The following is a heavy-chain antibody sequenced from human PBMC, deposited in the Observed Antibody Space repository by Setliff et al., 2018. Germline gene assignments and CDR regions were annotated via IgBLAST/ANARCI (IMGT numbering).Heavy chain of an antibody. CDR1: GYTFTNYG. CDR3: ARINFYVSSGYYYAPDY. Sequence: ASVKVSCKTSGYTFTNYGITWVRQAPGQGLEWMGWINNYSFKTNYPQKFLDRVTVTTDTSAGTAYMEPGSLTSDDTAIYYCARINFYVSSGYYYAPDYWGPGTLVTVSS. D-gene: IGHD3-22*01. V-gene: IGHV1-18*01. CDR2: INNYSFKT. J-gene: IGHJ4*02.